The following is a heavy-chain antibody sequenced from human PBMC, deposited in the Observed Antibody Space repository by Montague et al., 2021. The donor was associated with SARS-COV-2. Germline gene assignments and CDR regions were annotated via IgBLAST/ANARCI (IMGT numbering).Heavy chain of an antibody. Sequence: SETLSLTCTVSGGSVSSATYYWSWIRQPPGKGLEWIGYINYSGSTSYNPSLKSRVTISVDMSKNQFSLKLNSVTAADTAVYYCASSGGYYYYYQGVDVWGRGTLVTVSS. D-gene: IGHD3-10*01. CDR1: GGSVSSATYY. V-gene: IGHV4-61*01. CDR3: ASSGGYYYYYQGVDV. J-gene: IGHJ2*01. CDR2: INYSGST.